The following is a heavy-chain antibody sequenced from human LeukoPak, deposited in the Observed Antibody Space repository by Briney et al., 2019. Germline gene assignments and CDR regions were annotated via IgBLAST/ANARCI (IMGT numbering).Heavy chain of an antibody. Sequence: PSETLSLTRTASGGSISSGGYYWSWIRQHPGKGLEWIGYIYYSGSTYYNPSPKSRVTISVDTSKNQFSLKLSSVTAADTAVYYCARGYYDFWSGYHYLPFDYWGQGTLVTVSS. CDR2: IYYSGST. CDR3: ARGYYDFWSGYHYLPFDY. CDR1: GGSISSGGYY. D-gene: IGHD3-3*01. V-gene: IGHV4-31*03. J-gene: IGHJ4*02.